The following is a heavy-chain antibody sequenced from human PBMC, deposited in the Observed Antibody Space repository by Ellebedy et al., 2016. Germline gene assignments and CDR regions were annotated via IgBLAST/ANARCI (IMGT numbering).Heavy chain of an antibody. D-gene: IGHD3-10*01. V-gene: IGHV4-59*01. CDR2: IYYTWTT. CDR3: ARIGGVSFGERPIDY. CDR1: GGSISRYY. J-gene: IGHJ4*02. Sequence: SETLSLTCIVSGGSISRYYRSWIRQPPGRGLEWNGNIYYTWTTNYNPSLQSRVTLSLDTSKNQFSLRLTSVTAADTAVYYCARIGGVSFGERPIDYWGQGTLVTVSS.